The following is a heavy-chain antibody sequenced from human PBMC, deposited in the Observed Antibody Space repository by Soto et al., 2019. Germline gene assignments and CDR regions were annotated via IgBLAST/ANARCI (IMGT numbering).Heavy chain of an antibody. V-gene: IGHV3-23*01. D-gene: IGHD2-2*01. J-gene: IGHJ4*02. Sequence: GGSLRLSCAASGFTFSSYAMGWVRQAPGTGLEWVSVIDGSGGDRSLADSVKGRFTISRDNSKNTLYLQMDRLRVEDTARYHCAREAGYHGTIGQQLPDCWGQGIMGTVSS. CDR3: AREAGYHGTIGQQLPDC. CDR1: GFTFSSYA. CDR2: IDGSGGDR.